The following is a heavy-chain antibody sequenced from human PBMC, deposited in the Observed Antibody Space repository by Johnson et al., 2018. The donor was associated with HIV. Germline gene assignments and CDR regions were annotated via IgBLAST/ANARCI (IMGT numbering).Heavy chain of an antibody. CDR3: ARDSRISLIVVVSRGGFDI. V-gene: IGHV3-30*02. CDR2: IRYDGSNK. J-gene: IGHJ3*02. CDR1: GFTFSSYG. D-gene: IGHD3-22*01. Sequence: QVQLVESGGGVVQPGGSLRLSCAASGFTFSSYGMHWVRQAPGKGLEWVAFIRYDGSNKYYADSVKGRFTISRDNSKNTLYMQMNSLRAEDTAVYYCARDSRISLIVVVSRGGFDIWGQGTMVTVSS.